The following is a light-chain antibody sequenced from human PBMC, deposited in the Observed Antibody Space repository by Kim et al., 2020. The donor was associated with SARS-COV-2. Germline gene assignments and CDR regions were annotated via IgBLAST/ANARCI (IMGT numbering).Light chain of an antibody. CDR2: DAA. Sequence: PGDSATLSCRASHDIDISLAWYQQTPGQAPRLLIYDAAMRAAGIPDKFSGSGSRTDFTLTIGSLAPEDFAINYCQQLGSWPPALTFGGGTKVDIK. V-gene: IGKV3-11*01. CDR3: QQLGSWPPALT. J-gene: IGKJ4*01. CDR1: HDIDIS.